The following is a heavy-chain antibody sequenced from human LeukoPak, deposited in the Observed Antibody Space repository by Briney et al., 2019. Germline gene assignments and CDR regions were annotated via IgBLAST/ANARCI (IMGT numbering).Heavy chain of an antibody. CDR3: ASPVVPAAI. V-gene: IGHV4-38-2*02. D-gene: IGHD2-2*01. Sequence: SETLSLTCTVSGYSISSGYYWGWIRQPPGKGLEWIGSIYYSGSTYYNPSLKSRVTISVDTSKNQFSLKLSSVTAADTAVYYCASPVVPAAIWGQGTLVTVSS. J-gene: IGHJ4*02. CDR2: IYYSGST. CDR1: GYSISSGYY.